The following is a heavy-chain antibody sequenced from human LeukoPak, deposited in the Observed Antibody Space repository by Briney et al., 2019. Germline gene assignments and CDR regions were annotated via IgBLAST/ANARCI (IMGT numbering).Heavy chain of an antibody. J-gene: IGHJ4*02. CDR3: ARGGGPRPFDC. D-gene: IGHD3-10*01. CDR1: GGSISSNY. Sequence: SETLSLTCTVSGGSISSNYWSWIRQPPGKGLEWIGYIYYSGSTNYNPSLKGRVTISVDTSKNQFSLKLSSVTAADTAVYYCARGGGPRPFDCWGQGTLVTVSS. CDR2: IYYSGST. V-gene: IGHV4-59*01.